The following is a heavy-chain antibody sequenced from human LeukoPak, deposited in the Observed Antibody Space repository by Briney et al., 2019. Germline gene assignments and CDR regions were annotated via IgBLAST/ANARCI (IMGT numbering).Heavy chain of an antibody. Sequence: GGSLRLSCAASGLTVSSNCMSWVRQAPGKGLEWVSLIYSGGSTYYTDSVKGRFTISRDNSKNTLYLQMNSLRAEDTAVYYCARSGVTNFDYWGQGTLVTVSS. J-gene: IGHJ4*02. CDR1: GLTVSSNC. CDR2: IYSGGST. D-gene: IGHD2-21*02. CDR3: ARSGVTNFDY. V-gene: IGHV3-53*01.